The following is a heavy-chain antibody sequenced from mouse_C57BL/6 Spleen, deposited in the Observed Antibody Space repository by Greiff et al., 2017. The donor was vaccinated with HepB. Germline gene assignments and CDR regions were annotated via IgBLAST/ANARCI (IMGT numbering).Heavy chain of an antibody. J-gene: IGHJ1*03. CDR1: GYTFTDYY. V-gene: IGHV1-26*01. CDR3: TRYYGSIYWYFDV. CDR2: INPNNGGT. D-gene: IGHD1-1*01. Sequence: VQLQQSGPELVKPGASVKISCKASGYTFTDYYMNWVKQSHGKSLEWIGDINPNNGGTSYNQKFKGKATLTVDKSSSTAYMELRSLTSDDSAVYYCTRYYGSIYWYFDVWGTGTTVTVSS.